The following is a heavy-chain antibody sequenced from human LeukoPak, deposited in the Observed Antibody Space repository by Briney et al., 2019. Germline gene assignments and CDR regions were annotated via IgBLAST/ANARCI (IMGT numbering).Heavy chain of an antibody. CDR3: AGRKSYYYDSSGYFEEYFQH. D-gene: IGHD3-22*01. CDR1: GFTFSSYW. Sequence: PGGSLRLSCAASGFTFSSYWMSWVRQAPGKELEWVANIKQDGSEKYYVDSVKGRFTISRVNAKNSLYLQMNSLRAEDTAVYYCAGRKSYYYDSSGYFEEYFQHWGQGTLVTVSS. J-gene: IGHJ1*01. V-gene: IGHV3-7*01. CDR2: IKQDGSEK.